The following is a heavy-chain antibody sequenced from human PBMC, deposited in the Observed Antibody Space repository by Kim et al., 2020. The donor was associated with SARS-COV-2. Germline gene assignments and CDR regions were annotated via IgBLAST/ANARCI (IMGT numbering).Heavy chain of an antibody. CDR2: ISSSSSYI. J-gene: IGHJ4*02. D-gene: IGHD1-26*01. Sequence: GGSLRLSCAASGFTFSSYSMNWVRQAPGKGLEWVSSISSSSSYIYYADSVKGRFTISRDNAKNSLYLQMNSLRAEDTAVYYCARMAFGWEPEGYWGQGTLVTVSS. V-gene: IGHV3-21*01. CDR1: GFTFSSYS. CDR3: ARMAFGWEPEGY.